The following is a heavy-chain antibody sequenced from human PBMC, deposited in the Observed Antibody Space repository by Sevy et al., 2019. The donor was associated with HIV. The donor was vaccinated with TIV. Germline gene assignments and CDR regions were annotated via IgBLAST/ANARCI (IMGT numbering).Heavy chain of an antibody. Sequence: TLSLTCTISGGSISSSSYDWGWIRQPPGKGLEWIGSMFYSGSTYYNPSLKSRVIISVDMSKNHFSVKLSSVTAADTAVYYCARQGGIVDRAFDYWGQGTLVTVSS. D-gene: IGHD2-21*01. CDR3: ARQGGIVDRAFDY. J-gene: IGHJ4*02. CDR1: GGSISSSSYD. V-gene: IGHV4-39*01. CDR2: MFYSGST.